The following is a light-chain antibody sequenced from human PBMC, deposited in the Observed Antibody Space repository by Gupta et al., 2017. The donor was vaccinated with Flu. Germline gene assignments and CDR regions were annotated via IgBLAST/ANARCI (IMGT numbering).Light chain of an antibody. CDR1: SSDVGRYNY. Sequence: SPLPPPPSLCGASGASSAMSHTGTSSDVGRYNYVSWYQQHPGKAPKFMIYEVNNRPSGVSIRFSGSKSGNTASLTISGLQAEDEADYYCSSYTSGSTQVFGTGTKVTVL. CDR3: SSYTSGSTQV. CDR2: EVN. J-gene: IGLJ1*01. V-gene: IGLV2-14*01.